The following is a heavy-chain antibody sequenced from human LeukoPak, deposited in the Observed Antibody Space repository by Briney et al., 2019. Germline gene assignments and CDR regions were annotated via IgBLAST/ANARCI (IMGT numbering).Heavy chain of an antibody. J-gene: IGHJ4*02. CDR3: AKGRDGYNLDY. CDR1: GFAFSSYG. Sequence: GGSLRLSCAASGFAFSSYGMHWVRQAPGKGLEWVAIISYDGSYKYYADSVKGRFTISRDNSKNTLNLQMNSLRADDTAVYYCAKGRDGYNLDYWGQGTLVTVSS. D-gene: IGHD5-24*01. CDR2: ISYDGSYK. V-gene: IGHV3-30*18.